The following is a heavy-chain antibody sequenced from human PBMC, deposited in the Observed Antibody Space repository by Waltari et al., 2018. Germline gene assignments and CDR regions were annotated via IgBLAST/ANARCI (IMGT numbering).Heavy chain of an antibody. V-gene: IGHV3-23*03. J-gene: IGHJ6*03. CDR3: AKDNDRTYDFWSGYPYYMDV. D-gene: IGHD3-3*01. CDR1: GFTFSSYA. CDR2: IYSGGST. Sequence: EVQLLESGGGLVQPGGSLRLSCAASGFTFSSYAMSWVRQAPGKGLEWVSVIYSGGSTYYADSVKGRFTISRDNSKNTLYLQMNSLRAEDTAVYYCAKDNDRTYDFWSGYPYYMDVWGKGTTVIVSS.